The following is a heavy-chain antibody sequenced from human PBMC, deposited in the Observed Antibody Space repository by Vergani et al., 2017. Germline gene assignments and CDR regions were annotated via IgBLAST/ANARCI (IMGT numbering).Heavy chain of an antibody. CDR3: ASGKYYSXSTSHFRGRYFDV. V-gene: IGHV4-39*01. J-gene: IGHJ2*01. D-gene: IGHD3-16*01. CDR1: GDSTISRSYY. CDR2: IYNSGNG. Sequence: QMQLQESGPGLAKASETLSLTCTVSGDSTISRSYYWGWIRQPPGKGLEWIGSIYNSGNGDSSSSLKSRVTISADTSKNQFSLRLTSVTAADTAVYYCASGKYYSXSTSHFRGRYFDVWGRGTLVTVPS.